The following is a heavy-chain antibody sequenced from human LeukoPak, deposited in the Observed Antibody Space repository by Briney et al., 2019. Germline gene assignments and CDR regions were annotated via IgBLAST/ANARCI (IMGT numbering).Heavy chain of an antibody. Sequence: SETLSLTRAVCGGLFSGYYGSWIRQPPGKGLEWIGEINHSGSTNYNPSLKSRVTISVDTSKNQFSLKLSSVTAADTAVYYCARGSPRGYGSGSYVRSWFDPWGQGTLVTVSS. J-gene: IGHJ5*02. CDR1: GGLFSGYY. CDR2: INHSGST. D-gene: IGHD3-10*01. V-gene: IGHV4-34*01. CDR3: ARGSPRGYGSGSYVRSWFDP.